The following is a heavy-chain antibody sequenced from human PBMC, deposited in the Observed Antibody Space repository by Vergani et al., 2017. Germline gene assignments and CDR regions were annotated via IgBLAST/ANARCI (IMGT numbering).Heavy chain of an antibody. V-gene: IGHV4-59*01. CDR1: GGYISSYY. CDR2: IYYSGST. CDR3: ARDTGYSYGYYYYYGMDV. J-gene: IGHJ6*02. D-gene: IGHD5-18*01. Sequence: QVQLQESGPGLVKPSETLSLTCTVSGGYISSYYWSWIRQPPGKGLEWIGYIYYSGSTNYNPSLKSRVTISVDTSKNQFSLKLSSVNAADTAVYYCARDTGYSYGYYYYYGMDVWGQGTTVTVSS.